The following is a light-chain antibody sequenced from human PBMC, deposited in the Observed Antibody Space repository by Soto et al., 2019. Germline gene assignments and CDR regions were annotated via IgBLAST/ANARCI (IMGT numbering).Light chain of an antibody. J-gene: IGLJ2*01. CDR1: NIESKS. Sequence: VLTQPPSASVAPGKTATITCGGNNIESKSVHWYQQKPGQAPVLVIYYDNDRPSGTPDRFSGSNSGNTATLTISRVEAGDEADYYCQVWDRTTDHAFFGGGTKVTVL. V-gene: IGLV3-21*04. CDR2: YDN. CDR3: QVWDRTTDHAF.